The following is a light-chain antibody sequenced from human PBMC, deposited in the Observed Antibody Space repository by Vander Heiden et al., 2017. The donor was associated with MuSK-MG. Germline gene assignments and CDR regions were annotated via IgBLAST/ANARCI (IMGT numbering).Light chain of an antibody. V-gene: IGLV1-40*01. J-gene: IGLJ2*01. Sequence: SVPTPPPSVSGAPGPRVTISCTGSSSNIGAGYDVHWYQHLPGTAPKLLIYGNTNRPSGVPDRFSGSKSGTSASLAITGLQAEDEADYYCQSYDSSLGVVFGGGTKLTVL. CDR2: GNT. CDR3: QSYDSSLGVV. CDR1: SSNIGAGYD.